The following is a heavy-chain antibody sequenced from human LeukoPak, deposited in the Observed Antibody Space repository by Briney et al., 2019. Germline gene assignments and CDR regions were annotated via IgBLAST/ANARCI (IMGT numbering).Heavy chain of an antibody. CDR1: GFTFGNSW. CDR3: IVVVEPPDSDGFDV. V-gene: IGHV3-74*01. CDR2: INADGSTT. D-gene: IGHD1-14*01. J-gene: IGHJ3*01. Sequence: GGSLRLSCAASGFTFGNSWVHWVRQAPGKGLVWVSLINADGSTTSYADSVKGRFTTSRDNARNTLSLEMNSLTIEDTAVYYCIVVVEPPDSDGFDVWGQGTMITVSS.